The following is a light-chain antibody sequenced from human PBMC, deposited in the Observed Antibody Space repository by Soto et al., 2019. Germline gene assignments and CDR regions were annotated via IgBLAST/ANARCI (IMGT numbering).Light chain of an antibody. CDR1: QSISTW. Sequence: IQVTKSPINMSASAGARVTITCRTGQSISTWLAWYQQKPGRAPKLLIYDASTLESGVPSRFSGSGSGTDFTLTISRLQPEDFATYYCQQCYTYPWTFGQGTNVDIK. J-gene: IGKJ1*01. V-gene: IGKV1-5*01. CDR2: DAS. CDR3: QQCYTYPWT.